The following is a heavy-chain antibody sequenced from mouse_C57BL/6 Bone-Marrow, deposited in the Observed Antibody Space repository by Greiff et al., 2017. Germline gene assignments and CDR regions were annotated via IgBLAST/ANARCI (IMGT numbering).Heavy chain of an antibody. CDR3: TITAVWGFAY. CDR1: GFNIKDYY. J-gene: IGHJ3*01. V-gene: IGHV14-1*01. D-gene: IGHD1-2*01. CDR2: IDPEDGDT. Sequence: VQLQQSGAELVRPGASVKLSCTASGFNIKDYYMHWVKQRPEQGLEWIGSIDPEDGDTEYAPKFQGKATMTADTSSNTAYLQLSSLTAEDTAVYYCTITAVWGFAYWGQGTLVTVSA.